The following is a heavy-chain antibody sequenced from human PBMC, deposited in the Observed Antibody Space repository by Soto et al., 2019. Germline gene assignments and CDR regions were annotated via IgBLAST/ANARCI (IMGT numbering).Heavy chain of an antibody. CDR3: ATEASRDGYNYVYYYYGMDV. Sequence: SETLSLTCTVSGGSISSYYWSWIRQPPGKGLEWIGYIYYSGSTNYNPSLKSRVTISVDTSKNQFSLKLSSVTAADTAVYYCATEASRDGYNYVYYYYGMDVWGQGTTVTVSS. V-gene: IGHV4-59*01. D-gene: IGHD5-12*01. CDR2: IYYSGST. J-gene: IGHJ6*02. CDR1: GGSISSYY.